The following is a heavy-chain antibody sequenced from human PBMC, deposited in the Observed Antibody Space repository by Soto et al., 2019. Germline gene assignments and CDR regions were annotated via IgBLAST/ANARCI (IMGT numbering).Heavy chain of an antibody. J-gene: IGHJ4*02. CDR3: ARGPLYYFDY. V-gene: IGHV3-21*01. CDR1: GFTFSSYT. CDR2: ISSRSTNI. Sequence: EVQLVESGGGLVKPGGSLGLSCDASGFTFSSYTINWVRRAPGKGLEWVSSISSRSTNIHYADSVKGRFTISRDNAKRSLYLQMKSLRAEDAAVYYCARGPLYYFDYWGQGTLVTVSS.